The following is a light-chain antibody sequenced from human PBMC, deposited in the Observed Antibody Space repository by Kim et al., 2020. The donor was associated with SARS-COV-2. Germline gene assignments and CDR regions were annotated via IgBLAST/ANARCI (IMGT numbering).Light chain of an antibody. CDR1: SSNIGTNT. Sequence: GQRVTISCSGSSSNIGTNTVNWYQQLPGTAPTLLIYSNNQRPSGVPDRVSGSKSGTSASLAISGLQSEDEADYYCAAWDDSLSGPVFGGGTQLTVL. V-gene: IGLV1-44*01. J-gene: IGLJ3*02. CDR3: AAWDDSLSGPV. CDR2: SNN.